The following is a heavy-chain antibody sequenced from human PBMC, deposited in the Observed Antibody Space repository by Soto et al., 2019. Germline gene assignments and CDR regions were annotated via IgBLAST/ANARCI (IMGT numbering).Heavy chain of an antibody. CDR2: IIPILGIA. CDR3: ARALSSGYSGYDGLE. D-gene: IGHD5-12*01. V-gene: IGHV1-69*02. J-gene: IGHJ4*02. CDR1: GDTFSSYT. Sequence: FSVKVSCKAFGDTFSSYTMSWLRQAPGQGLEWMGRIIPILGIANYAQKFQGRVTITADKSTSTAYMELSSLRSEDTAVYYCARALSSGYSGYDGLEWGQGTLVTVSS.